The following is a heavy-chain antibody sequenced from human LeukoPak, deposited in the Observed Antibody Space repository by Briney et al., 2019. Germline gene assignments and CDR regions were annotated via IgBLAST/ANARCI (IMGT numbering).Heavy chain of an antibody. V-gene: IGHV1-2*02. CDR2: INPNSGGT. D-gene: IGHD6-13*01. CDR1: GYTFTGYY. J-gene: IGHJ4*02. CDR3: ARTYSSSFDPFDY. Sequence: ASVKVSCKASGYTFTGYYMHWVRQAPGQGLEWMGWINPNSGGTNYAQKFQGRVTMTRDTSISTAYMELSRLRSDDTAVYYCARTYSSSFDPFDYWGQGTLVTVSS.